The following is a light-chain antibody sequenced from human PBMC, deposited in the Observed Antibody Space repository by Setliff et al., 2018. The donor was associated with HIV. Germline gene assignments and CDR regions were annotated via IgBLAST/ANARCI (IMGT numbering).Light chain of an antibody. CDR2: DVS. Sequence: QSALTQPRSVSGSPGQSVTISCTGTSSDFGPENYVSWYQQSPGKAPKLLIYDVSKRPSGVPDRFSGSKSDNTASLTISGLQAEDEGDYYCCSNAARPTLYVFGTGTKVTVL. CDR3: CSNAARPTLYV. CDR1: SSDFGPENY. J-gene: IGLJ1*01. V-gene: IGLV2-11*01.